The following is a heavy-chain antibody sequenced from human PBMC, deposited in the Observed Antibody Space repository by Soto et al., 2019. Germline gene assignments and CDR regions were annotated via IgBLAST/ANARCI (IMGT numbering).Heavy chain of an antibody. V-gene: IGHV1-58*01. CDR2: IVVGSGNT. CDR1: GFTFTSSA. J-gene: IGHJ4*02. Sequence: SVKVCCEASGFTFTSSAGQWVRQARGERVEWIGWIVVGSGNTNYAQKFQERVTITRDMSTSTAYMELSSLRSEDTAVYYCEAPSYDRSGSDYWGQGTLVTVSS. D-gene: IGHD3-22*01. CDR3: EAPSYDRSGSDY.